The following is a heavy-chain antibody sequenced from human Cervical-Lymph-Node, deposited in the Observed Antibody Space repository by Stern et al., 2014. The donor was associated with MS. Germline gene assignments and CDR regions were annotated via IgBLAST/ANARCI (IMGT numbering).Heavy chain of an antibody. J-gene: IGHJ4*02. CDR1: GFSFSEFW. V-gene: IGHV5-51*03. CDR2: IYPADAES. D-gene: IGHD2-21*02. Sequence: EVQLVESGAEVKKPGESLKISCKVSGFSFSEFWIDWVRQMPGKGLEWMGTIYPADAESRHSPSFQGQVTMSVDKSISTAYLQLRGLKASDTAMYYCARRAYCGADCYMRVFDYWGQGTLVTVSS. CDR3: ARRAYCGADCYMRVFDY.